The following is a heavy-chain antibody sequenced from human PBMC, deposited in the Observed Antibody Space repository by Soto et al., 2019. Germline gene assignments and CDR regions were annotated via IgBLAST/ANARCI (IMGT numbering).Heavy chain of an antibody. V-gene: IGHV3-30*18. J-gene: IGHJ6*02. CDR3: AKGILSATIAPYAMDV. CDR1: GFDFRSYA. Sequence: GGSLRLSCEASGFDFRSYAMHWVRQAPGKGLEWVGVISYDGGNIYYADSVKGRFTISRDNSKNTLYVQVKSLRPEDTAVYYCAKGILSATIAPYAMDVWGQGTTVTVSS. CDR2: ISYDGGNI. D-gene: IGHD2-21*01.